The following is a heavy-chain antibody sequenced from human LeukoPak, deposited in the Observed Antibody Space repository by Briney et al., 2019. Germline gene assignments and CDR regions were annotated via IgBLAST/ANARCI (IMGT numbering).Heavy chain of an antibody. J-gene: IGHJ5*02. D-gene: IGHD3-9*01. Sequence: SETLSLTCTVSGGSISSNNNYWGWIRQPPGKGLEWIGNVYYSGSTYYNPSLKSRVTISEDTSKKQFSPKLSSVTAADTAVYYCARLIRIFDKTQAFDPWGQGTLVTVSS. CDR1: GGSISSNNNY. CDR3: ARLIRIFDKTQAFDP. V-gene: IGHV4-39*01. CDR2: VYYSGST.